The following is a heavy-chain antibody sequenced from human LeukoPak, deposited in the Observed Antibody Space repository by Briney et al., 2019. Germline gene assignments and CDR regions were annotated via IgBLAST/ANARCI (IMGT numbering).Heavy chain of an antibody. D-gene: IGHD3-16*02. CDR1: GFTFSNAW. V-gene: IGHV3-15*01. Sequence: GGSLRLSCAASGFTFSNAWMSWVREAPGKGLEWVGRIKSKTDGGTTDYAAPVKGRFTISRDDSKNTLYLQMNSLKTEDTAVYYCTTGMITFGGVIVPFDYWGQGTLVTVSS. J-gene: IGHJ4*02. CDR2: IKSKTDGGTT. CDR3: TTGMITFGGVIVPFDY.